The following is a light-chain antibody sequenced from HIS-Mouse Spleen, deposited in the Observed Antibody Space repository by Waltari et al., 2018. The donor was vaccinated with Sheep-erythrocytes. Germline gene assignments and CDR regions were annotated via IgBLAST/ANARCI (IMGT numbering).Light chain of an antibody. CDR3: CSYAGSYNHV. V-gene: IGLV2-11*01. Sequence: QSALTQPRSVSGSPGPSVTISCTGTSSDVCGYNYFSWYQQHPGKAPKLMIYDVSKRPSGVPDRFSGSKSGNTAFLTISGLQAEDEADYYCCSYAGSYNHVFATGTKVTVL. CDR1: SSDVCGYNY. CDR2: DVS. J-gene: IGLJ1*01.